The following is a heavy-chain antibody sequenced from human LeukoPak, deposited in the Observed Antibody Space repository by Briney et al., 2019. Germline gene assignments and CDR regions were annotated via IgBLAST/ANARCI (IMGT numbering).Heavy chain of an antibody. CDR2: IDASGSF. J-gene: IGHJ1*01. CDR3: ARGEVTYYGSGSHELPGGD. Sequence: SETLSLTCTVSGGSISSSYWTWIRQPAGKGLEWIGRIDASGSFNYNPSLKSRVTMSVDRSNNQFSLKLSPVTAADTAVYYCARGEVTYYGSGSHELPGGDWGQGTLVTVSS. D-gene: IGHD3-10*01. CDR1: GGSISSSY. V-gene: IGHV4-4*07.